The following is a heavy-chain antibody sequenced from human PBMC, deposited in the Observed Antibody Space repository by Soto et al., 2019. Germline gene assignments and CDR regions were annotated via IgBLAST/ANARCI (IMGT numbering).Heavy chain of an antibody. Sequence: QVQLQESGPGLVKPSGTLSLTCAVSGGSISSSNWWSWVRQPPGKGLEGIGEIYHSGSTNYNPSLKSRITISVDKSKHQFSLKLRSVTAADTAVYYCARDLWDCSGGSCYATFDYWGQGTLVTVSS. CDR1: GGSISSSNW. CDR2: IYHSGST. V-gene: IGHV4-4*02. D-gene: IGHD2-15*01. J-gene: IGHJ4*02. CDR3: ARDLWDCSGGSCYATFDY.